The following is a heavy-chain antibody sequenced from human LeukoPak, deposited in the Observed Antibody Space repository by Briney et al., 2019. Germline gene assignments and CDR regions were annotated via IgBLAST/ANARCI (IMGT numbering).Heavy chain of an antibody. CDR1: GGSFSGYY. CDR2: INHSGST. J-gene: IGHJ4*02. Sequence: PSETLSLTCAVYGGSFSGYYWSWIRQPPGKGLEWIGEINHSGSTNYNPSLKSRVTISVDTSKNQFSLKLSSVTAEDTAVYYCANTYYYGSGSYLYWGQGTLVTVSS. CDR3: ANTYYYGSGSYLY. V-gene: IGHV4-34*01. D-gene: IGHD3-10*01.